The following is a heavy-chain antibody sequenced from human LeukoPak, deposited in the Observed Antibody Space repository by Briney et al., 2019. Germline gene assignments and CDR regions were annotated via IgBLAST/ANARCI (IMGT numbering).Heavy chain of an antibody. Sequence: ASVTVSCKASGYIFTNYDINWVRQAAGQGLEWVGWVNPNGKRVYTQKFQGRVTLSTDSSINTAYMELTSLRSDDTAVYYCAKGLRSDFWGQGTLVSVSS. CDR2: VNPNGKR. CDR3: AKGLRSDF. J-gene: IGHJ4*02. D-gene: IGHD3-16*02. CDR1: GYIFTNYD. V-gene: IGHV1-8*01.